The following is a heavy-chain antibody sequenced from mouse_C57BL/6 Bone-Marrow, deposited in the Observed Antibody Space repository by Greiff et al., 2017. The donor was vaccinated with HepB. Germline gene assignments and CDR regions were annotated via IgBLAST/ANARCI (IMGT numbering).Heavy chain of an antibody. CDR1: GYTFTDYY. D-gene: IGHD2-1*01. J-gene: IGHJ4*01. CDR2: INPYYGGT. CDR3: DRYVGGNYAMDY. V-gene: IGHV1-19*01. Sequence: VQLQQPGPVLVKPGASVKMSCKASGYTFTDYYMNWVKQSHGKSLEWIGVINPYYGGTSYNHKFKGKATLTVDKSSSTAYMELNSLTSEDSAVYYCDRYVGGNYAMDYWGQGTSVTVSS.